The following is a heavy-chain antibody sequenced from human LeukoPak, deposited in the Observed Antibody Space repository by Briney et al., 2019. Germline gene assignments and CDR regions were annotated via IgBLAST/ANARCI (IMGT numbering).Heavy chain of an antibody. J-gene: IGHJ4*02. V-gene: IGHV1-18*01. CDR2: ISASDGTT. D-gene: IGHD4-17*01. CDR1: GYTFSYYG. Sequence: ASVKVSCKASGYTFSYYGITWARQAPGQGLEWMGWISASDGTTNYAQKVQGRVTMTTDTYTSTAYMELRSLTSDDTAVYYCARCGAAVTTHFSHWGQGTLVTVSS. CDR3: ARCGAAVTTHFSH.